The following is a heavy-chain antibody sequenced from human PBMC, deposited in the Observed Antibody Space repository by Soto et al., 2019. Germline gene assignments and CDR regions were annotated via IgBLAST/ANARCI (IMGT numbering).Heavy chain of an antibody. CDR3: ARENSVQAWLHHFDH. V-gene: IGHV3-11*04. D-gene: IGHD5-18*01. J-gene: IGHJ4*02. CDR2: ISDDGASI. Sequence: GGSLRLSCAASGFTVSSNYMSWVRQAPGKGLEWVSYISDDGASIYYADSLKGRFTISRDNAKNSLSLQMNNLRAEDTAVYYCARENSVQAWLHHFDHWGLGTLVTVSS. CDR1: GFTVSSNY.